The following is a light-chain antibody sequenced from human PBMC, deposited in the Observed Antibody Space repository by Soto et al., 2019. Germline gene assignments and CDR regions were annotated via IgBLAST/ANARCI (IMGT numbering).Light chain of an antibody. CDR1: RSDIGGYNY. CDR2: EVN. CDR3: SSYGGSNNFVL. V-gene: IGLV2-8*01. Sequence: QSALTQPPSASGSPGQSVTISCTGTRSDIGGYNYVSWYQQHPGQAPKLMIFEVNKRPSGVPDRFSGSKSGNTASLTDSGLQAEDEADYYCSSYGGSNNFVLFGGGTKLTVL. J-gene: IGLJ2*01.